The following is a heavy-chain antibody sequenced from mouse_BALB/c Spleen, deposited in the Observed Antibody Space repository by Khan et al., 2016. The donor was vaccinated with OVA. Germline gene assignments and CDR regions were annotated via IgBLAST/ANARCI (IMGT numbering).Heavy chain of an antibody. CDR2: ISSGGTYT. J-gene: IGHJ2*01. CDR3: PGQRGCYSHKPYVSY. CDR1: GFSFSSYS. D-gene: IGHD3-3*01. Sequence: EVQLQESGGGLVRPGGSLKLSCAASGFSFSSYSMSWVRQTPEKRLEWVATISSGGTYTYYPDSVKGRFTISRDNAKNTLYLQMSSLKAEDTAKYYCPGQRGCYSHKPYVSYWGQGTTLTVSS. V-gene: IGHV5-6-4*01.